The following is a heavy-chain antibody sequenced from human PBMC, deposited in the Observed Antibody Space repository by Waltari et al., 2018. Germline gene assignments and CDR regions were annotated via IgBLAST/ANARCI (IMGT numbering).Heavy chain of an antibody. Sequence: QVLLVQSGAEVKKTGASVKVFCKASGYIFTNYYLHWVRQAPGQGPEWMGWVNPDTGNANYAPNFRGRVTMTWETTINTAFMDLSGLKSADTAVYYCARDRTTMAARPGDYWGQGTLVTVSS. D-gene: IGHD6-6*01. CDR1: GYIFTNYY. V-gene: IGHV1-2*02. CDR3: ARDRTTMAARPGDY. CDR2: VNPDTGNA. J-gene: IGHJ4*02.